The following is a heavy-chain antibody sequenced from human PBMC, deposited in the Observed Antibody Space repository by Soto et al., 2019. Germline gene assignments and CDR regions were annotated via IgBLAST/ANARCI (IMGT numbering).Heavy chain of an antibody. J-gene: IGHJ6*02. D-gene: IGHD4-17*01. CDR3: AILKPTVTTVYDYYGMDA. CDR1: GFTFSSYG. V-gene: IGHV3-30*03. CDR2: ISYDGSNK. Sequence: GGSLRLSCAASGFTFSSYGMHWVRQAPGKGLEWVAVISYDGSNKYYADSVKGRFTISRDNSKNTLYLQMNSLRAEDTAVYYCAILKPTVTTVYDYYGMDAWGQGTTVTFSS.